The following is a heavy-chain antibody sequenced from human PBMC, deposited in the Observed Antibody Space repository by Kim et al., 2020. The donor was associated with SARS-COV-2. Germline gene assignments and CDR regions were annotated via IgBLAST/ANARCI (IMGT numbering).Heavy chain of an antibody. D-gene: IGHD6-19*01. CDR2: FDPEDGET. CDR1: GYTLTELS. Sequence: ASVKVSCKVSGYTLTELSMHWVRQAPGKGLEWMGGFDPEDGETIYAQKFQGRVTMTEDTSTDTAYMELSSLRSEDTAVYYCATGVAVAGTPVDYYYYYGMDVWGQGTTVTVS. V-gene: IGHV1-24*01. CDR3: ATGVAVAGTPVDYYYYYGMDV. J-gene: IGHJ6*02.